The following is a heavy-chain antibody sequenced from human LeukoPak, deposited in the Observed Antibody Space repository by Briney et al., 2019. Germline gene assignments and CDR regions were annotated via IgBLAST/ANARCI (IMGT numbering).Heavy chain of an antibody. D-gene: IGHD3-10*01. CDR3: AKDLMYYYGSGIDY. J-gene: IGHJ4*02. V-gene: IGHV3-30*02. CDR1: GFTFSSYG. Sequence: GGSLRLSCAASGFTFSSYGMHWVRQAPGKGLEWVAFIRYDGSNKYYADSVKGRFTISRDNSKNTLYLQMNSLRAEDTAVYYCAKDLMYYYGSGIDYWGQGTLVTVSS. CDR2: IRYDGSNK.